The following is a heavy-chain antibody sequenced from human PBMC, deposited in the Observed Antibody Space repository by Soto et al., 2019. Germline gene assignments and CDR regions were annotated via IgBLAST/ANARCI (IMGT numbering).Heavy chain of an antibody. CDR2: INHSGST. CDR3: ARVTYYYDSSGYYHFDY. Sequence: PSETLSLTCTVSGGSINSYYWSWIRQPPGKGLEWIGEINHSGSTNYNPSLKSRVTISVDTSKNQFSLKLSSVTAADTAVYYCARVTYYYDSSGYYHFDYWGQGTLVTVSS. V-gene: IGHV4-34*01. D-gene: IGHD3-22*01. CDR1: GGSINSYY. J-gene: IGHJ4*02.